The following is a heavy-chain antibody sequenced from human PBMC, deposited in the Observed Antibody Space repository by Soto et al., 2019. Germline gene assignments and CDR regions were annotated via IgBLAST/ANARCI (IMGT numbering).Heavy chain of an antibody. V-gene: IGHV3-23*01. CDR1: GFTFSSYA. Sequence: EVQLLESGGGLVQPGGSLRLSCAASGFTFSSYAMSWVRQAPGKGLEWVSAISGSGGSTYYADSVKGRFTISRDNSKNTLYLQMNSLRAEDTAVYYCAKVPSYYYGSGSYPHAFDIWSQGTMVTVSS. CDR3: AKVPSYYYGSGSYPHAFDI. CDR2: ISGSGGST. D-gene: IGHD3-10*01. J-gene: IGHJ3*02.